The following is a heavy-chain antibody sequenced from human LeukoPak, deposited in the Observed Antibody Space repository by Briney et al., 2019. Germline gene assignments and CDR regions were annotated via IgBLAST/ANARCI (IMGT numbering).Heavy chain of an antibody. CDR2: ISSSSSTI. D-gene: IGHD1-26*01. CDR1: GFTFSSYS. Sequence: GGSLRLSCAASGFTFSSYSMNWVRQAPGKGLEWVSYISSSSSTIYYADSVKGRFTISRDNAKNSLYLQMNSLRAEDTAVYYCARGKGRGVGALKGAFDIWGQGTVVTVSS. CDR3: ARGKGRGVGALKGAFDI. J-gene: IGHJ3*02. V-gene: IGHV3-48*04.